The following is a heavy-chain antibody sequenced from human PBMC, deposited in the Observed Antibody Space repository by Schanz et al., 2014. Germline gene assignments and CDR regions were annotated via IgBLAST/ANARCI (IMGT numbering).Heavy chain of an antibody. CDR1: GFSFGNYG. CDR3: ARDFHGYGPHLDY. D-gene: IGHD5-12*01. CDR2: FDAHDGRA. J-gene: IGHJ4*02. Sequence: EVHLLESGGGLVQPGGSLRLSCEASGFSFGNYGMSWVRQAPGKGLEWVSGFDAHDGRAYYADSAKGRFTISRDNSKSTLYVEMNSLRVEDTAVYYCARDFHGYGPHLDYWGQGSLVTVSS. V-gene: IGHV3-23*01.